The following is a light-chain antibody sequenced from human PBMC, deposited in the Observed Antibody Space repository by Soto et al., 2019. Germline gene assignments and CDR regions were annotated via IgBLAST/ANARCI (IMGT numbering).Light chain of an antibody. Sequence: DIHMTQSPSSLSASIGDGVTTTLQASQDIDNYLNWYQQKPGKAPNLLIYDASNLETGVPSRFSGGGSGTDFTFTITSLQPEDIATYYCQHYDHVQVTFGQGTRLDIK. V-gene: IGKV1-33*01. CDR1: QDIDNY. CDR3: QHYDHVQVT. J-gene: IGKJ5*01. CDR2: DAS.